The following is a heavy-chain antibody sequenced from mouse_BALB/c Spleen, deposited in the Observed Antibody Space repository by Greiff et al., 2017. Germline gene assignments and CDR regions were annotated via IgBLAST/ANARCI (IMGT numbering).Heavy chain of an antibody. V-gene: IGHV1-66*01. CDR2: IFPGSGNT. D-gene: IGHD2-4*01. Sequence: VQLQQSGPELVKPGASVKISCKASGYSFTSYYIHWVKQRPGQGLEWIGWIFPGSGNTKYNEKFKGKATLTADTSSSTAYMQLSSLTSEDSAVYFCARSFYDYDDYAMDYWGQGTSVTVSS. CDR1: GYSFTSYY. J-gene: IGHJ4*01. CDR3: ARSFYDYDDYAMDY.